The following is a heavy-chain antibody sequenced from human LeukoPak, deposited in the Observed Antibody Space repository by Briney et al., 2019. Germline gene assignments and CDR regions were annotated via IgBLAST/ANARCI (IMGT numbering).Heavy chain of an antibody. CDR2: ISAYNGNT. J-gene: IGHJ4*02. CDR1: GYTFTSYA. Sequence: ASVKVSYKASGYTFTSYAMNWVRQAPGQGLEWMGWISAYNGNTNYAQKLQGRVTMTTDTYTSTAYMELRSLRSDDTAVYYCARDLKWFGESRRQYFDYWGQGTLVTVSS. CDR3: ARDLKWFGESRRQYFDY. D-gene: IGHD3-10*01. V-gene: IGHV1-18*01.